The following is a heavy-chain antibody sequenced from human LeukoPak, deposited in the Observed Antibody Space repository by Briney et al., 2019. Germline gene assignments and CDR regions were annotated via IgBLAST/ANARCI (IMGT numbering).Heavy chain of an antibody. CDR1: GFTFSSYG. Sequence: GGSLRLSCAASGFTFSSYGMYWVRQAPGKGLEWVAVIWYDGSSKYYADSVKGRFTISRDNSKNTLYLQMNSLRAEDTAVYYCARGASSTWSDYWGQGTLVTVSS. CDR3: ARGASSTWSDY. J-gene: IGHJ4*02. D-gene: IGHD6-13*01. CDR2: IWYDGSSK. V-gene: IGHV3-33*01.